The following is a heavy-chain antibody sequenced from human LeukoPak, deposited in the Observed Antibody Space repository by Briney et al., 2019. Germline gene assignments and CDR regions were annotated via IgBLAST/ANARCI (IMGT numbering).Heavy chain of an antibody. Sequence: PSETLSLTCAVSDDSFSSHYWTWIRQPPGKGLEWIGYISYIGSTNYNPSLKSRVTISIDTSKNQFSLKLSSVTAADTAVYYCARDLVTVTKGFDVWGQGTMVSVSS. D-gene: IGHD4-17*01. J-gene: IGHJ3*01. CDR2: ISYIGST. CDR1: DDSFSSHY. V-gene: IGHV4-59*11. CDR3: ARDLVTVTKGFDV.